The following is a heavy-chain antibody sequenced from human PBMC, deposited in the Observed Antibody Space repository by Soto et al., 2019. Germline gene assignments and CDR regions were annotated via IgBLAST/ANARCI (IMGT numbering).Heavy chain of an antibody. CDR3: TRDASRDSSARGWFDP. J-gene: IGHJ5*02. CDR2: ISSNSAYI. Sequence: GGSLRLSCAASGFTFRIFTMNWVLQAPGKGLEWVSTISSNSAYIYYTDALRGRLTISRDNAKNSLHLQMNSLRAEDTAVYYCTRDASRDSSARGWFDPWGPGTLVTVSS. D-gene: IGHD6-13*01. V-gene: IGHV3-21*01. CDR1: GFTFRIFT.